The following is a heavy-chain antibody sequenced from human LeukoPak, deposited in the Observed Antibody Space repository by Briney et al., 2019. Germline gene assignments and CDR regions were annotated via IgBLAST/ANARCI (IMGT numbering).Heavy chain of an antibody. CDR3: ARDLTASIAAAGIDP. V-gene: IGHV4-34*01. Sequence: SETLSLTCAVYGGSFSGYYWSLIRQPPGKGLEWIGEINHSGSTNYNPSLKSRVTISVDTSKNQFSLKLSSVTAADTAVYYCARDLTASIAAAGIDPWGQGTLVTVSS. J-gene: IGHJ5*02. CDR1: GGSFSGYY. CDR2: INHSGST. D-gene: IGHD6-13*01.